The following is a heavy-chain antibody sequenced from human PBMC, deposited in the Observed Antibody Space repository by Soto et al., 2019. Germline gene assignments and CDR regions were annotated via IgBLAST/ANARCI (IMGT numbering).Heavy chain of an antibody. CDR1: GASITTKS. V-gene: IGHV4-59*01. CDR3: ASGLSWSPYFDL. Sequence: QVKLQESGPGLVKPSETLSLTCTVSGASITTKSWNWVRQSPGKGLEWIGYLYYSGTTNYNPSLKSRVTISIDTSKNQISLNLTSVTAADTAIYYCASGLSWSPYFDLWGQGTLVTVSS. D-gene: IGHD6-13*01. CDR2: LYYSGTT. J-gene: IGHJ4*02.